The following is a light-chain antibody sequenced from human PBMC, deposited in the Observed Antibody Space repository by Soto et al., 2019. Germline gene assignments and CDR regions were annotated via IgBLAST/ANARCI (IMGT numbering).Light chain of an antibody. CDR1: ENIDGW. CDR3: QHYKSFPLT. Sequence: TXSASVGDRVTITCRASENIDGWLAWYQQKPGKAPKLLIYKASSLDSRVPSRFSGSGSGTEFTLTISSLQPDDFATYYCQHYKSFPLTFGGGTNVEIK. J-gene: IGKJ4*01. CDR2: KAS. V-gene: IGKV1-5*03.